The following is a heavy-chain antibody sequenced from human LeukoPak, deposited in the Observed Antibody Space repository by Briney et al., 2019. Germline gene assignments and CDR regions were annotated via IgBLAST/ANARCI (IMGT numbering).Heavy chain of an antibody. V-gene: IGHV4-30-2*01. CDR1: GGAISSGGYS. D-gene: IGHD3-10*01. Sequence: PSENLSLTCAVSGGAISSGGYSWNWIRQPPGKDLEWIGCIYHSGSTSYNPSLRSRVTISVDMSQNQFSLRLSSVTAADTAVYYCARVRIIQDNWFDPWGQGTLVTVSS. CDR3: ARVRIIQDNWFDP. J-gene: IGHJ5*02. CDR2: IYHSGST.